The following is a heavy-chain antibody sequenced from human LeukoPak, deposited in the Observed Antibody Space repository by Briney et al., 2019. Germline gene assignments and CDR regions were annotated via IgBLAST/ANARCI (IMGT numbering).Heavy chain of an antibody. V-gene: IGHV3-23*01. CDR3: AKDTARSGRYSGYEIDY. Sequence: GGSLRLSCAASGFTFSSYAMSWVCQAPGKGLEWVSAISGSGGSTYYADSVKGRFTISRDNSKNTLYLQMNSLRAEDTAVYYCAKDTARSGRYSGYEIDYWGQGTLVTVSS. J-gene: IGHJ4*02. D-gene: IGHD5-12*01. CDR2: ISGSGGST. CDR1: GFTFSSYA.